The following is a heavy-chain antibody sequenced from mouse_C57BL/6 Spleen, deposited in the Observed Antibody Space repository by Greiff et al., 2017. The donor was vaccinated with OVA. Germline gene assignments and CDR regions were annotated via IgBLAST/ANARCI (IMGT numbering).Heavy chain of an antibody. D-gene: IGHD2-4*01. CDR2: IDPNSGGT. CDR1: GYTFTSYW. Sequence: QVQLKQPGAELVKPGASVKLSCKASGYTFTSYWMHWVKQRPGRGLEWIGRIDPNSGGTKYNEKFKSKATLTVDKPSSTAYMQLSSLTSEDSAVYYCAGGPTYYDYDEDYYAMDYWGQGTSVTVSS. J-gene: IGHJ4*01. CDR3: AGGPTYYDYDEDYYAMDY. V-gene: IGHV1-72*01.